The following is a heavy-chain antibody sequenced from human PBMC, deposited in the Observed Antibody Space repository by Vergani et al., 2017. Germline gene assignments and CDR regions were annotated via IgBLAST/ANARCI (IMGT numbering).Heavy chain of an antibody. CDR3: AKGSIAVAGRSDY. J-gene: IGHJ4*02. D-gene: IGHD6-19*01. CDR2: ISGSGGST. CDR1: GFTFSDYY. Sequence: VQLVESGGGLVKPGGSLRLPCAASGFTFSDYYMSWIRQAPGKGLEWVSAISGSGGSTYYADSVKGRFTISRDNSKNTLYLQMNSLRAEDTAVYYCAKGSIAVAGRSDYWGQGTLVTVSS. V-gene: IGHV3-23*04.